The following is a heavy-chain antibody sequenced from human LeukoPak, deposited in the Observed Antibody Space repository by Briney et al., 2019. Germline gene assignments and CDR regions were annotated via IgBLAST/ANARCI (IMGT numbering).Heavy chain of an antibody. CDR3: ATEDPSGLDVLLN. CDR1: GYLLRESS. V-gene: IGHV1-24*01. J-gene: IGHJ3*01. Sequence: ASVKVSCKISGYLLRESSMHWVRQAPGKGREWMGGFDAENGDIIYAQKLQGRVTMTEDISTDTAYMELSDLRSDDTAVYYCATEDPSGLDVLLNWGQGTMVTVSS. CDR2: FDAENGDI. D-gene: IGHD6-19*01.